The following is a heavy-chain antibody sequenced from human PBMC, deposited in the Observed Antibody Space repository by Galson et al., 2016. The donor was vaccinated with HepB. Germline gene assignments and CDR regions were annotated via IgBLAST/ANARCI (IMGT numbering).Heavy chain of an antibody. V-gene: IGHV3-21*01. D-gene: IGHD3-10*01. CDR1: GFTFRSYT. CDR3: ARAQGDRSGDDGHFDY. CDR2: ISPSSRYK. J-gene: IGHJ4*02. Sequence: LRLSCAASGFTFRSYTMNWVRQAPGKGLEWVSSISPSSRYKHWTGSLEGRFAISRDNARNSLYLQMNSLRAENTAVYYCARAQGDRSGDDGHFDYWGQGALVTVSS.